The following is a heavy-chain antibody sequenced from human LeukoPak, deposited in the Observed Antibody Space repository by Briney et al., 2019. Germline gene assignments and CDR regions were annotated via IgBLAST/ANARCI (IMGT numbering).Heavy chain of an antibody. J-gene: IGHJ4*02. CDR2: IYYSGST. CDR1: GGSISSGGYY. Sequence: SQTLSLTCTVSGGSISSGGYYWSWIRQQPGKGLEWIGYIYYSGSTYYNPSLKSRVTISVDTSKNQFSLKLSSVTAADTAVYYCARATRKLQYFDYWGQGTLVTVSS. V-gene: IGHV4-31*03. CDR3: ARATRKLQYFDY. D-gene: IGHD4-23*01.